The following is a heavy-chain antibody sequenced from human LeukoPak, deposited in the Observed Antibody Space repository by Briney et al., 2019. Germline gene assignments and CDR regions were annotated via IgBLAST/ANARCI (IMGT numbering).Heavy chain of an antibody. V-gene: IGHV1-8*02. J-gene: IGHJ4*02. CDR3: ARGTSSSWGGRDDY. Sequence: GASVKVSCKASGYTFSNYDINWVRLAAGHGLEWMGWMNPRSGGTGYAQKFQGRVTITRDTSINTAYMELSSLTSDDTAVYYCARGTSSSWGGRDDYWGQGTLVTVSS. D-gene: IGHD6-6*01. CDR1: GYTFSNYD. CDR2: MNPRSGGT.